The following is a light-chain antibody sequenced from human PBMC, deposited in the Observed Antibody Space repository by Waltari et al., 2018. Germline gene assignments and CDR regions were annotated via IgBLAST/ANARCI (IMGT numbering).Light chain of an antibody. CDR2: GGS. V-gene: IGKV1-9*01. Sequence: IQLTQPPFSLSASVGDRVTITCRASQGISSYLAWYQQKAGRAPKLLIYGGSTLPNGVPSRFSGSGFGTDFTLTISSLQPEDFATYYCLQVNSYPFTFGPGTTVDIK. CDR3: LQVNSYPFT. CDR1: QGISSY. J-gene: IGKJ3*01.